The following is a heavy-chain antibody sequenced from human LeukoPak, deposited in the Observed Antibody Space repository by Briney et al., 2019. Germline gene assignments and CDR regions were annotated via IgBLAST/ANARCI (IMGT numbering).Heavy chain of an antibody. CDR1: GYTFTSYG. D-gene: IGHD1-26*01. J-gene: IGHJ6*02. CDR3: ARTKTEWELLQYYYYYGMDV. Sequence: ASVKVSCKASGYTFTSYGISWVRQAPGQGLEWMGWISAYNGNTNYAQKLQGRVTMTTDTSTSTAYMELRSLRSDDTAVYYCARTKTEWELLQYYYYYGMDVWGQGTTVTVSS. V-gene: IGHV1-18*01. CDR2: ISAYNGNT.